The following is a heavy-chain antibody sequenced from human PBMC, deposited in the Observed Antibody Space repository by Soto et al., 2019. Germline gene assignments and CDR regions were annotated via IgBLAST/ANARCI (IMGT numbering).Heavy chain of an antibody. J-gene: IGHJ4*02. V-gene: IGHV3-23*01. CDR2: ISGSGGST. CDR1: GLTFRAFS. D-gene: IGHD5-12*01. Sequence: EVQLLESGGGLMPPGGSLRLSCAASGLTFRAFSMSWVRQPPGKGLEWVSGISGSGGSTYYADSVKGRFTISRDSSSNKLYLPMSSLRAEDTAVYYFAKSMGDSWYRYYYDYWGQGTLVTVSS. CDR3: AKSMGDSWYRYYYDY.